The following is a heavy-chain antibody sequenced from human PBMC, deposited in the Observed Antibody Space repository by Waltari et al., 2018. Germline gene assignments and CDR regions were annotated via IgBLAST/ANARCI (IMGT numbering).Heavy chain of an antibody. CDR3: ARGGSDYNNYLPFDY. V-gene: IGHV3-23*01. CDR2: VTFNGVTT. J-gene: IGHJ4*02. CDR1: GFTFNRYV. Sequence: EVQLLESGGGLVQPGGSLRLSCAASGFTFNRYVMTWVRQGPGKGLEWVSTVTFNGVTTYYADSVKGRFSISRDNSKNTLYLQMNSLRAEDTALYYCARGGSDYNNYLPFDYWGQGALLTVSS. D-gene: IGHD4-4*01.